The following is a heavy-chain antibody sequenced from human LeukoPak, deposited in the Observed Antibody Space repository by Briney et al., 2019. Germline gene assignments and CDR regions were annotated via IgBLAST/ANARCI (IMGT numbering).Heavy chain of an antibody. D-gene: IGHD4-17*01. CDR1: GGSFSGYY. CDR3: ARGVDYGDYRNFDY. Sequence: PSETLSLTCAVYGGSFSGYYWSWIRQPPGKGLEWIGEIYHSGSTNYNPSLKSRVTISVDKSKNQFSLKLSSVTAADTAVYYCARGVDYGDYRNFDYWGQGTLVTVSS. CDR2: IYHSGST. J-gene: IGHJ4*02. V-gene: IGHV4-34*01.